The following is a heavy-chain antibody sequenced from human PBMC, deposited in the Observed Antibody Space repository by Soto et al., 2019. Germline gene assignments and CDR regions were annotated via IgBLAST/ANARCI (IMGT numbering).Heavy chain of an antibody. Sequence: QVQLVQSGAEVKKPGASVKVSCKSSGYTFTSYDINWVRQATGKGLGRMGWMNPNRGNTGYAQKFQGRVTMTRNTSISTAYMELSSLRSEDTAVYYCARTLYGDNVDYWGQGTLVTVSS. CDR3: ARTLYGDNVDY. V-gene: IGHV1-8*01. CDR1: GYTFTSYD. D-gene: IGHD4-17*01. J-gene: IGHJ4*02. CDR2: MNPNRGNT.